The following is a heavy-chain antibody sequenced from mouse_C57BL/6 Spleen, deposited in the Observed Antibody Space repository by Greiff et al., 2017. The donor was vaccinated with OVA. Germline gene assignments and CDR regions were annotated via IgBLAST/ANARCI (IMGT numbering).Heavy chain of an antibody. CDR3: TPSFITTGFAY. CDR1: GYTFTDYE. J-gene: IGHJ3*01. CDR2: IDPETGGT. V-gene: IGHV1-15*01. Sequence: QVQLKESGAELVRPGASVTLSCKASGYTFTDYEMHWVKQTPVHGLEWIGAIDPETGGTAYNQKFKGKAILTPDKSSSTAYMELRSLTSEDSAVYYCTPSFITTGFAYWGQGTLVTVSA. D-gene: IGHD1-1*01.